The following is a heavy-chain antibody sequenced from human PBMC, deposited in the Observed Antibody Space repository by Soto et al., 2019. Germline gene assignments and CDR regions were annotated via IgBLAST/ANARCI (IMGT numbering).Heavy chain of an antibody. CDR3: AREVRGYDILTGYYTRGYYGMDV. J-gene: IGHJ6*02. D-gene: IGHD3-9*01. CDR2: IYYSGST. Sequence: SETLSLTCTVSGGSISSYYRSWIRQPPGKGLEWIGYIYYSGSTNYNPSLKSRVTISVDTSKNQFSLKLSSVTAADTAVYYCAREVRGYDILTGYYTRGYYGMDVWGQGTTVTVSS. CDR1: GGSISSYY. V-gene: IGHV4-59*01.